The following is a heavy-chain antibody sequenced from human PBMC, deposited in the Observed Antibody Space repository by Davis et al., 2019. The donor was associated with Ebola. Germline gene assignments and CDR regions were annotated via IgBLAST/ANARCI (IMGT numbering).Heavy chain of an antibody. CDR3: ARDTTRHYYYYYGMDV. CDR1: GFTFSDYY. Sequence: PGGSLRLSCAASGFTFSDYYMSWIRQAPGKGLEWVSYISSSGSTIYYADSVKGRFTISRDNAKNSLYLKMNSLRAEDTAVYYCARDTTRHYYYYYGMDVWGQGTTVTVSS. D-gene: IGHD1-14*01. J-gene: IGHJ6*02. V-gene: IGHV3-11*01. CDR2: ISSSGSTI.